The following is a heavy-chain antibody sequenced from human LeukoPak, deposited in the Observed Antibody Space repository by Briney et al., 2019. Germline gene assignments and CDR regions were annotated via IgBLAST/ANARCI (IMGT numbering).Heavy chain of an antibody. J-gene: IGHJ3*02. CDR3: ARRIAAATNDAFDI. CDR2: IYYSGST. Sequence: PSETLSLTCTVSGGSISSYYWSWIRQPPGKGLEWIGYIYYSGSTNYNPSLKSRVTISVDTSKNQFSLKLSSVTAADTAAYHCARRIAAATNDAFDIWGQGTMVTVSS. D-gene: IGHD6-13*01. CDR1: GGSISSYY. V-gene: IGHV4-59*01.